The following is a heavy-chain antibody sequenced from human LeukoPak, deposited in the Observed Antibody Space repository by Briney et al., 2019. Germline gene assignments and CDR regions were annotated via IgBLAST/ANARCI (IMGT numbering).Heavy chain of an antibody. J-gene: IGHJ6*02. Sequence: PGGSLRLSCAASGFTFSSYAMSWVRQAPGKGLEWVSAISGSGGSTYYADSVKGRFTISRDNSKNTLYLQINSLRAEDTAVYYCAKDGVTIGRNYYYYYGMDVWGQGTTVTVSS. CDR2: ISGSGGST. D-gene: IGHD3-3*01. V-gene: IGHV3-23*01. CDR3: AKDGVTIGRNYYYYYGMDV. CDR1: GFTFSSYA.